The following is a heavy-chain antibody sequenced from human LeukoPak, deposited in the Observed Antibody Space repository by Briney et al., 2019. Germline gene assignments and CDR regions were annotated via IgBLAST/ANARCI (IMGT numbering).Heavy chain of an antibody. D-gene: IGHD5-18*01. V-gene: IGHV3-23*01. Sequence: PGGSLRLSCAASGFTFKTYVMSWVRQAPGKGLEWVSAISGSSGATYYADSVKGRFTISRDNSKNTLYLQMNSLRAEDTAVYYCAKRIQSAMAMGYWGQGTLVTVSS. CDR2: ISGSSGAT. CDR1: GFTFKTYV. CDR3: AKRIQSAMAMGY. J-gene: IGHJ4*02.